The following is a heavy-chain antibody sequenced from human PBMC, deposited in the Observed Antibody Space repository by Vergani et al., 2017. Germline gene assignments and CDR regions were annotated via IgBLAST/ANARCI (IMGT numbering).Heavy chain of an antibody. Sequence: QVQLQQWGAGLLKPSETLSLTCAVYGGSFSGYYWSWIRQPPGKGLAWIGEINHSGSTNYNPSLKSRVTISVDTSKNQFSLKLSSVTAADTAVYYCASGIAAAGTRYWGQGTLVTVSS. D-gene: IGHD6-13*01. CDR3: ASGIAAAGTRY. V-gene: IGHV4-34*01. CDR2: INHSGST. J-gene: IGHJ4*02. CDR1: GGSFSGYY.